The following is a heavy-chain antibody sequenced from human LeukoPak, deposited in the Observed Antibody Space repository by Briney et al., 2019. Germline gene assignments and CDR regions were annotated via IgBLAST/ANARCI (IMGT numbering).Heavy chain of an antibody. J-gene: IGHJ4*02. D-gene: IGHD3-10*01. CDR1: GGSFSGYY. Sequence: SETLSLTCAVYGGSFSGYYWSWIRQPPGKGLEWIGEINHSGSTNYNPSLKSRVTISVDTSKNQFSLKLSSVTAADTAVYYCARISGGDSHYFDYWGQGTLVTVSS. CDR2: INHSGST. CDR3: ARISGGDSHYFDY. V-gene: IGHV4-34*01.